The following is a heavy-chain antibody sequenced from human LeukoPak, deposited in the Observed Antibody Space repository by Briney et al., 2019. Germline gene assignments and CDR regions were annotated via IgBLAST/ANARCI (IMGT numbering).Heavy chain of an antibody. J-gene: IGHJ4*02. Sequence: GASVKVSCKASGYTFTGYYMHWVRQAPGQGLEWMGWINPNSGGTNYAQKFQGRVTMTRDTSISTAYMELSRLRSDDTAVYYCASGESVLRFLESPPKYWGQGTLVTVSS. D-gene: IGHD3-3*01. CDR2: INPNSGGT. CDR1: GYTFTGYY. CDR3: ASGESVLRFLESPPKY. V-gene: IGHV1-2*02.